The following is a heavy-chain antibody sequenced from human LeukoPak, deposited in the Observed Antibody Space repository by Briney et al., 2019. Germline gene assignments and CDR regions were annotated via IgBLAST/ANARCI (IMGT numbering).Heavy chain of an antibody. V-gene: IGHV3-7*01. Sequence: PGGSLRLSCAASGFTFSSYWMSWVRQAPGKGLEWVANIKQDGSEKYYVDSVKGRFTISRDNAKNSLYLQMNSLRAEDTAVYYCARDQSYYDFWSGYYWGAFDIWGQGTMVTVS. CDR2: IKQDGSEK. CDR1: GFTFSSYW. CDR3: ARDQSYYDFWSGYYWGAFDI. J-gene: IGHJ3*02. D-gene: IGHD3-3*01.